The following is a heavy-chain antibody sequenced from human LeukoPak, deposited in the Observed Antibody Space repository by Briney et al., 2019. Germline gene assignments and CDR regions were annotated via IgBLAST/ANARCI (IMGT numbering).Heavy chain of an antibody. Sequence: GGSLRLSCAASGFTFSSYWMSWVRQAPGKGLEWVANIKQDGSEKYYVDSVKGRFTISRDNAKNSLYLQMNSLRAEDTAVYHCARVRVFRWFDPWGQGTLVTVSS. CDR2: IKQDGSEK. V-gene: IGHV3-7*01. CDR1: GFTFSSYW. J-gene: IGHJ5*02. CDR3: ARVRVFRWFDP.